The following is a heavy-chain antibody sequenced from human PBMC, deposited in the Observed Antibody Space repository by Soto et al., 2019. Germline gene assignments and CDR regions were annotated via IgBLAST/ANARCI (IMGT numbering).Heavy chain of an antibody. D-gene: IGHD3-10*01. CDR3: VRGGHGSGSYLGSS. CDR2: IRQDGGAQ. V-gene: IGHV3-7*03. J-gene: IGHJ5*02. Sequence: EEQLVESGGGLAQPGGSLRLSCVASGFTFTTYWMSWVRQAPGKGLEWVANIRQDGGAQYYVDSVKSRFTISRDNGKNSVDLQMDSLRVEDTAVYYCVRGGHGSGSYLGSSWGQGILVTVSS. CDR1: GFTFTTYW.